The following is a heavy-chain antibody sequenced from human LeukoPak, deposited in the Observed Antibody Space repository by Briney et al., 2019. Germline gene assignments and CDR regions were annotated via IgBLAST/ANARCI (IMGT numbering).Heavy chain of an antibody. Sequence: GGSLRLSCAASGFTFSSYAMSWVRQAPGKGLEWVSAISGSGGSTYYADSVKGRFTISRDNSKNTLYLQMNSLRAEDTAVYYCAKDLVGPHSGPTVDIDYWGQGTLVTVSS. CDR3: AKDLVGPHSGPTVDIDY. D-gene: IGHD2-21*01. CDR2: ISGSGGST. CDR1: GFTFSSYA. J-gene: IGHJ4*02. V-gene: IGHV3-23*01.